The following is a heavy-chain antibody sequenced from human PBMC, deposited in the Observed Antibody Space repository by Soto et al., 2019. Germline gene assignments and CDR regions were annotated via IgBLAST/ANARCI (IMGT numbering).Heavy chain of an antibody. CDR2: INTFNGAT. V-gene: IGHV1-2*02. CDR1: GYTFTHNY. J-gene: IGHJ4*02. D-gene: IGHD3-16*01. CDR3: SRQEFDYTNHQSPHGYFDY. Sequence: QVQLVQSGAEVKTSGASVTVSCKTSGYTFTHNYLSWVRQAPGQGLEWMGWINTFNGATNYAQKFQGRVTMTRVKSTSTAHMELSRLTSDDTAVYYCSRQEFDYTNHQSPHGYFDYWGQGTLVTVSS.